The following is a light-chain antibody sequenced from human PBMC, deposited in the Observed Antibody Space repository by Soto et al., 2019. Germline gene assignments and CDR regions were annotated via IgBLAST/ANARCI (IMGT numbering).Light chain of an antibody. Sequence: DIQMTQSPSTLSASVGDRVTITCRASQSISSWLAWYKQKPGKAPKLLIYDASSLESGVPSRFSGSGSGTEFTLTISSLQPDDFATYYCQQYNSYLVTFGGGTKVEIK. J-gene: IGKJ4*01. CDR1: QSISSW. V-gene: IGKV1-5*01. CDR2: DAS. CDR3: QQYNSYLVT.